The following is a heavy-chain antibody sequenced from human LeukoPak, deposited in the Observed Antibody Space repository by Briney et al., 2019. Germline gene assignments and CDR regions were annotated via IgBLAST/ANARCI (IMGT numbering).Heavy chain of an antibody. D-gene: IGHD2-15*01. CDR3: AKFSEYCSGGSCFDAFDI. Sequence: SGGSLRLSCAASGFTFSSYGMHWVRQAPGKGLEWVAFIRYDGSNKYYADSVKGRFTISRDNSKNRLYLQMNSLRAEDTAVYYCAKFSEYCSGGSCFDAFDIWGQGTMVTVSS. J-gene: IGHJ3*02. V-gene: IGHV3-30*02. CDR1: GFTFSSYG. CDR2: IRYDGSNK.